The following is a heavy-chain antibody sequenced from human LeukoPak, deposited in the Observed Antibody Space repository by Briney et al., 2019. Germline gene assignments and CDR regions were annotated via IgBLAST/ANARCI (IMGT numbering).Heavy chain of an antibody. Sequence: SVKVSCKASGGTFSSYAISWVRQAPGQGLEWMGGIIPIFGTANYAQKFQGRVTITADESTSTAYMELSSLRSEDTAVYYCARSMLRELSFYNPRYYYYGMDVWGQGTTVTVSS. D-gene: IGHD3-16*02. CDR3: ARSMLRELSFYNPRYYYYGMDV. CDR2: IIPIFGTA. J-gene: IGHJ6*02. V-gene: IGHV1-69*13. CDR1: GGTFSSYA.